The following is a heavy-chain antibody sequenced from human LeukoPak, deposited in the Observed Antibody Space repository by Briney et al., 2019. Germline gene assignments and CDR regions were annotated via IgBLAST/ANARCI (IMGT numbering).Heavy chain of an antibody. CDR2: IIPIFDTP. J-gene: IGHJ6*03. CDR1: GGTFSRYA. D-gene: IGHD2-8*01. CDR3: ARDVTFRGVGDYYYYYMDV. Sequence: ASVKVSCKASGGTFSRYAISWVRQAPGQGLEWMRGIIPIFDTPNYAQKFQGRITITADESTSTAYMELSSLRSEDTAVYYCARDVTFRGVGDYYYYYMDVWGKGTTVTVSS. V-gene: IGHV1-69*13.